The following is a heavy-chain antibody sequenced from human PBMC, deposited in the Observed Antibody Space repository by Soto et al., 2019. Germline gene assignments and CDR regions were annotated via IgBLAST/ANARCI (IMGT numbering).Heavy chain of an antibody. CDR3: GRRKSLDV. Sequence: HVQLQESGPGLLRPSQTLSLTCSVSGGSVSSHDYYWTWVRQRPGKGLEWIGFVHDRETANYNPSLTSRVSISLDTFKIKFSLRLSSVASADSDVYYWGRRKSLDVWGQGITVIVSS. CDR2: VHDRETA. CDR1: GGSVSSHDYY. J-gene: IGHJ6*02. V-gene: IGHV4-30-4*03.